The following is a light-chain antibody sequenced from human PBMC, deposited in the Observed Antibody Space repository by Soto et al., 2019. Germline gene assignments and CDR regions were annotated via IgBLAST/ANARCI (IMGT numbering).Light chain of an antibody. CDR1: QSVSSSY. CDR3: HQYGSSPRT. Sequence: EIVLTQSPGTLSLSPGERATLSCRASQSVSSSYLAWYQQKPGQAPRLLIYGASSRATGIPDRFSGSGSGTYFTLTIIRLEPEDFAVYYCHQYGSSPRTFGQGTKVEIK. J-gene: IGKJ1*01. V-gene: IGKV3-20*01. CDR2: GAS.